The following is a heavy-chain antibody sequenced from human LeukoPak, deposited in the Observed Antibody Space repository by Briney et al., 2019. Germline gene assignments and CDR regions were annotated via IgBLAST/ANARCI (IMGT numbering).Heavy chain of an antibody. CDR2: IYYSGST. J-gene: IGHJ3*02. CDR1: GGSISSYY. D-gene: IGHD3-10*01. V-gene: IGHV4-59*01. Sequence: PSETLSLTCTVSGGSISSYYWSWIRQPPGKGLEWIGYIYYSGSTNYNPSLKSRVTISVDTSKNQCSLKLSSVTAADTAVYYCARGAPMVRGVIRAFDIWGQGTMVTVSS. CDR3: ARGAPMVRGVIRAFDI.